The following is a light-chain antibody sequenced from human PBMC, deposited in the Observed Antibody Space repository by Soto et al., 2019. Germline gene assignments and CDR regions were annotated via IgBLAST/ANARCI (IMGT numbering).Light chain of an antibody. J-gene: IGLJ2*01. Sequence: SVLTQPASVSGSPGQSITISCTGTSSDVGAYNYVSWYQQHPGKAPKLMIYDVSNRPSGVSNRFSGSKSGNTASLTISGLQAEDEADYYCSSYTRSTTLVVFGGGTQLTVL. V-gene: IGLV2-14*01. CDR2: DVS. CDR1: SSDVGAYNY. CDR3: SSYTRSTTLVV.